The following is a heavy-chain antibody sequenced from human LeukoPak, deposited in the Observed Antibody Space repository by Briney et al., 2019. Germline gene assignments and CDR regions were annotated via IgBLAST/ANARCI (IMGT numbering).Heavy chain of an antibody. D-gene: IGHD5-18*01. CDR3: ARADWDTAMIDY. V-gene: IGHV3-21*01. Sequence: SGGSLRLSCAASGFTFNNYNMNWVRQAPGKALEWVSSITSSGTYIFYADSVKGRFTISRDNAKNSLYLQMNSLGPEDTAVYYCARADWDTAMIDYWGQGTLVTVSS. CDR1: GFTFNNYN. CDR2: ITSSGTYI. J-gene: IGHJ4*02.